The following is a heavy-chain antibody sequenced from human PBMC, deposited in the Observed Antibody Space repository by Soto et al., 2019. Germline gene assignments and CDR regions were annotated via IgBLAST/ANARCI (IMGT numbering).Heavy chain of an antibody. J-gene: IGHJ3*01. CDR3: ARGPYDFWSGYIADAFDV. Sequence: QVQLVESGGSVVQPGRSLRLSCAASGFTFSSYTLHWVRQAPGKGLEWVALISYDGSNKYYADSVKGRFTISRDNSKNTLYLQMNILRPEDTALFYCARGPYDFWSGYIADAFDVWGQGTMVTVSS. V-gene: IGHV3-30-3*01. CDR2: ISYDGSNK. CDR1: GFTFSSYT. D-gene: IGHD3-3*01.